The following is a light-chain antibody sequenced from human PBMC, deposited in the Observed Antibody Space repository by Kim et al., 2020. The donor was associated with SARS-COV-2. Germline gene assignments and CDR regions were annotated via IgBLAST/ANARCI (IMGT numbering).Light chain of an antibody. CDR3: HQYHNWPPYT. V-gene: IGKV3-15*01. J-gene: IGKJ2*01. CDR1: QSVFSN. CDR2: DAS. Sequence: ESQGERATRSCRASQSVFSNLAWYQQKPVQAPKLLIDDASTRATGIPARFSASGSGTEFTLTISSLQSEDFVVYYCHQYHNWPPYTFDQGTKLEI.